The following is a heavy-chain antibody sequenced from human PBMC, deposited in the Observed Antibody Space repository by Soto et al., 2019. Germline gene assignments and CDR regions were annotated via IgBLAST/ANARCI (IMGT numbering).Heavy chain of an antibody. CDR3: ARGIVVVPAAYYYYGMDV. CDR2: SNHSGST. V-gene: IGHV4-34*01. Sequence: SETLSLTCAVYGGSFSGYYWSWIRQPPGKGLEWIGESNHSGSTNYNPSLKSRVTISVDTSKNQFSLKLSSVTAADTAVYYCARGIVVVPAAYYYYGMDVWGQGTTVTVSS. D-gene: IGHD2-2*01. CDR1: GGSFSGYY. J-gene: IGHJ6*02.